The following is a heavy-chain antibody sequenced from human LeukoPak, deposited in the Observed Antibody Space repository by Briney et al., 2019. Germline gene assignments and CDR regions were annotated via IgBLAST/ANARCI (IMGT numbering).Heavy chain of an antibody. V-gene: IGHV3-23*01. CDR3: AKDLYDYVWGSPFDY. CDR2: ISGSGGTT. Sequence: GGSLRLSCAASGFTFNNYAMNWVRQAPGKGLEWVSVISGSGGTTYYADSVKGRFTISRDSSKNTLYLQMNSLRAEDTAVYYCAKDLYDYVWGSPFDYWGQGTLVTVSS. D-gene: IGHD3-16*01. J-gene: IGHJ4*02. CDR1: GFTFNNYA.